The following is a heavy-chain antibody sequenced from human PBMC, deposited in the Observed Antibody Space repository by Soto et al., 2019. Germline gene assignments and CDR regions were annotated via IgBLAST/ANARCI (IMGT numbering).Heavy chain of an antibody. V-gene: IGHV3-23*01. CDR3: AKELERHVPRYYFDY. CDR2: ISGSGGST. Sequence: EVKLLESGGGLVQPGGSLRLSCAASGFTFSSYAMSWVRQAPGKGLEWVSAISGSGGSTYYADSVKGRFTISRNNSKKALYHQMNSPRAEDTAVYYFAKELERHVPRYYFDYWGQGTLVTV. J-gene: IGHJ4*02. D-gene: IGHD1-1*01. CDR1: GFTFSSYA.